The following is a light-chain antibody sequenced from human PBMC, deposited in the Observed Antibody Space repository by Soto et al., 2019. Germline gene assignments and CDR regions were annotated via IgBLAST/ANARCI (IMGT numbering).Light chain of an antibody. Sequence: QLVLTQPPSVSGAPGERVSISCTGRSSSIGAGYDVHWYQQLPGTAPKLLIYDDNKRPSGVPDRFSASKSGTSASLAISGLQVEDEADYYCQSYDSSLRGVVFGGGTKLTVL. CDR1: SSSIGAGYD. CDR2: DDN. CDR3: QSYDSSLRGVV. J-gene: IGLJ2*01. V-gene: IGLV1-40*01.